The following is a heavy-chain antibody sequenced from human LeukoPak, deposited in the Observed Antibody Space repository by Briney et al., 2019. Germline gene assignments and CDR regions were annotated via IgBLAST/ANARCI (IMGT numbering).Heavy chain of an antibody. J-gene: IGHJ6*02. CDR3: AREYCSSTNCYYYYGMDV. Sequence: ASVKVSCKASGYTFTSYYMHWVRPAPGQGLEWMGIINPSGGSTSYAQKFQGRVTMTRDTSTSTVYMELSSLRSEDTAVYYCAREYCSSTNCYYYYGMDVWGQGTTVTVSS. V-gene: IGHV1-46*01. CDR2: INPSGGST. D-gene: IGHD2-2*01. CDR1: GYTFTSYY.